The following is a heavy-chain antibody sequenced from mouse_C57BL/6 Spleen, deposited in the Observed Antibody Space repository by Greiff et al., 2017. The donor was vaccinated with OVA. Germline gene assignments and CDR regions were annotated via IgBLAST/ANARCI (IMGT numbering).Heavy chain of an antibody. CDR3: TREGDDYGLCYAMDY. V-gene: IGHV5-9-1*02. D-gene: IGHD1-1*01. CDR1: GFSFSSYA. J-gene: IGHJ4*01. Sequence: DVKLVESGAGLVKPGGSLKLSCAASGFSFSSYAMSWVRQTQEKRLEWVAYIISGGDYTYYADTLKGRCTISRDNARNTLYLQMSSLKSEYTAMYYCTREGDDYGLCYAMDYWGQGTSVTVSS. CDR2: IISGGDYT.